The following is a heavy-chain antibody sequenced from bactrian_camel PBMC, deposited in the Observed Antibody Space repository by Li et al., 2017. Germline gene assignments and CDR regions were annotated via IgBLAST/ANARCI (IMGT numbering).Heavy chain of an antibody. D-gene: IGHD2*01. J-gene: IGHJ4*01. CDR2: VVADGTR. CDR3: AADGCDSPYCSGGYCYSYFEYDYSGS. V-gene: IGHV3S53*01. Sequence: HVQLVESGGGSVAPGGSLRLSCATSGVHHGARCMGWFRQVPGKQREGVASVVADGTRKYADSVTGRFTISQDNAKNTVYLQMNSLKPEDTAMYYCAADGCDSPYCSGGYCYSYFEYDYSGSWGQGTQVTVS. CDR1: GVHHGARC.